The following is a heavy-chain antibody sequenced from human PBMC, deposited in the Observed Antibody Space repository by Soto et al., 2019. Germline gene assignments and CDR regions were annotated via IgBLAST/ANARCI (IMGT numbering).Heavy chain of an antibody. CDR2: TLYRSRWYN. CDR3: ARGKFSSFDY. V-gene: IGHV6-1*01. J-gene: IGHJ4*02. D-gene: IGHD3-3*01. Sequence: SQTLSLTCVISGDNVATNSDAWNWIRQSPSRGLEWLGRTLYRSRWYNEYAASVESRLTINPDTSKNQFSLHLNSVTPEDTAVYYCARGKFSSFDYWGQGTLVTVSS. CDR1: GDNVATNSDA.